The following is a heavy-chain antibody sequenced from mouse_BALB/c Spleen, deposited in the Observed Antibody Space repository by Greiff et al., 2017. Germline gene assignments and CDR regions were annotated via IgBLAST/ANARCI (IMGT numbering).Heavy chain of an antibody. J-gene: IGHJ4*01. CDR1: GFTFSSYA. CDR2: ISSGGSYT. D-gene: IGHD1-1*01. V-gene: IGHV5-9-4*01. CDR3: AREGLRYYAMDY. Sequence: EVQLQESGGGLVKPGGSLKLSCAASGFTFSSYAMSWVRQSPEKRLEWVAEISSGGSYTYYPDTVTGRFTISRDNAKNTLYLEMSSLRSEDTAMYYCAREGLRYYAMDYWGQGTSVTVSS.